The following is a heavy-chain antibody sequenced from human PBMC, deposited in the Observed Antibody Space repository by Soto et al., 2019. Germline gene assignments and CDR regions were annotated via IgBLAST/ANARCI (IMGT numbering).Heavy chain of an antibody. CDR2: ISWNSGSI. J-gene: IGHJ4*02. CDR3: ATTGPY. CDR1: GFTFDDYA. Sequence: GGSLRLSWSASGFTFDDYAMHWVRQAPGKGLEWVSGISWNSGSIGYADSVKGRFTISRDNSKNTVSLQMNSLRDEDSAAYYCATTGPYWGQGTLVTVSS. V-gene: IGHV3-9*01.